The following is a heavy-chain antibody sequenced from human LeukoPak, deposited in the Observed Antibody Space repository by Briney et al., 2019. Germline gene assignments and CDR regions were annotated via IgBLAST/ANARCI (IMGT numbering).Heavy chain of an antibody. D-gene: IGHD3-10*01. V-gene: IGHV3-21*01. Sequence: GGSLRLSCAASGFTFSSYSMNWVRQAPGKGLEWVSSISSSSSYIYYADSVKGRFTISRDNAKNSLYLQMNSLRAEDTAVYYCAGDPVLLWFGAFDYWGQGTLVTVSS. CDR1: GFTFSSYS. CDR2: ISSSSSYI. CDR3: AGDPVLLWFGAFDY. J-gene: IGHJ4*02.